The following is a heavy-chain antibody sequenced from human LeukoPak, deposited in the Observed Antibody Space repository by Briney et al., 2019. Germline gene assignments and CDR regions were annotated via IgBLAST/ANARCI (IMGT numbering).Heavy chain of an antibody. J-gene: IGHJ4*02. CDR3: ARYVVYGSGKYYFDY. CDR1: GGSISSYY. D-gene: IGHD3-10*01. Sequence: KPSETLSLTCTVSGGSISSYYWSWIRQPPGKGLEWIGYVYSSGSTYYNPSLKSRVTISVDTSENQFSLKLSSVTAADTAVYYCARYVVYGSGKYYFDYWGQGTLVTVSS. CDR2: VYSSGST. V-gene: IGHV4-4*08.